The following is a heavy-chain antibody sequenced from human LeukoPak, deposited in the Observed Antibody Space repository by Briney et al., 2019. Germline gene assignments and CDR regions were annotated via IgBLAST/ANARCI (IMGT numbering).Heavy chain of an antibody. Sequence: GGSLRLSCAASGLTFSSYGMHWVRQAPGKGLGGVAFRRNDGSNKYYADSVKGRFTISRDNTKKTLYLQMNSLRAEDTGVYYCARVLYVSITRCTPDAFEICGQGTMVTVSS. J-gene: IGHJ3*02. CDR2: RRNDGSNK. CDR3: ARVLYVSITRCTPDAFEI. V-gene: IGHV3-30*02. CDR1: GLTFSSYG. D-gene: IGHD2-2*01.